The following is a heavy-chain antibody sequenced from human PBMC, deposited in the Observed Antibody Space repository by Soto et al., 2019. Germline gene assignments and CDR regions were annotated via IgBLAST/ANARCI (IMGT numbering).Heavy chain of an antibody. CDR2: IYPGASET. D-gene: IGHD3-16*01. Sequence: VESLTNSCKVSGYNFPNHWIVWVIQMPGKGLEWMAMIYPGASETRYSPSFQGQVTISVDKSISTAYLQWSSLRASDSAMYYCARPAYSYDYISYTDYWGLGTMVTVSS. V-gene: IGHV5-51*01. CDR3: ARPAYSYDYISYTDY. CDR1: GYNFPNHW. J-gene: IGHJ4*02.